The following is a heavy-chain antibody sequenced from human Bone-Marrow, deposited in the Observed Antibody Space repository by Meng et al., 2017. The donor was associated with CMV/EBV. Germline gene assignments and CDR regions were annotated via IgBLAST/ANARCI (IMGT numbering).Heavy chain of an antibody. CDR2: MNPNSGNT. CDR1: GYTFSSCD. Sequence: ASAKVSCKASGYTFSSCDINWVRQATGQGLEWMGRMNPNSGNTGYAQKFQGRVTMTRNTSISTAYMELSSLRTEDTAVYYCARGRNQLLWVYYYYGMDVWGQGTTVTVSS. J-gene: IGHJ6*02. D-gene: IGHD2-2*01. V-gene: IGHV1-8*01. CDR3: ARGRNQLLWVYYYYGMDV.